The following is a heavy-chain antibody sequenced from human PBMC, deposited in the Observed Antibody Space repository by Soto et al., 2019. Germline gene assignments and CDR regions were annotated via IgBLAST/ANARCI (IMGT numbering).Heavy chain of an antibody. CDR3: ARGSSVYDSSGYAFDY. CDR2: IKQDGSHK. J-gene: IGHJ4*02. Sequence: GGSLRLSCAASGFTFSSYWMSWVRQAPGKGLEWVANIKQDGSHKFYVDSVKGRFTMSRDNARNSLYLQMSSLRAEDTAVYYCARGSSVYDSSGYAFDYWGQGSLVTVSS. CDR1: GFTFSSYW. V-gene: IGHV3-7*01. D-gene: IGHD3-22*01.